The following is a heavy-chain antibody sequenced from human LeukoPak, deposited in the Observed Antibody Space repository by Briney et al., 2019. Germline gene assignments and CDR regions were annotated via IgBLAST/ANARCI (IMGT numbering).Heavy chain of an antibody. J-gene: IGHJ5*02. CDR3: ARGAVVVVAATTAWFDP. CDR1: GFTFSDYY. Sequence: GGSLRLSCAASGFTFSDYYMSWIRQAPGKGLEWVSYISSSGSTIYYADSVKGRFTISRDNAKNSLYLQMNSLRAEDTAVYYCARGAVVVVAATTAWFDPWGQGTLVTVSS. CDR2: ISSSGSTI. D-gene: IGHD2-15*01. V-gene: IGHV3-11*01.